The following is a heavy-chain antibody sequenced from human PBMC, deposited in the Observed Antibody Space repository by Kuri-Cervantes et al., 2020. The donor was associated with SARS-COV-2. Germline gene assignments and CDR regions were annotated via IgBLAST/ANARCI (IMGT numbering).Heavy chain of an antibody. Sequence: GESLKISCKGSGYTFTSYGISWVRQAPGQGLEWMGWISAYNGNTNHAQKFQGRVTMTEDTSTDTAYMELSSLRSEDTAVYYCATAPAVVAANWFDPWGQGTLVTVSS. CDR1: GYTFTSYG. D-gene: IGHD2-15*01. CDR3: ATAPAVVAANWFDP. CDR2: ISAYNGNT. J-gene: IGHJ5*02. V-gene: IGHV1-18*01.